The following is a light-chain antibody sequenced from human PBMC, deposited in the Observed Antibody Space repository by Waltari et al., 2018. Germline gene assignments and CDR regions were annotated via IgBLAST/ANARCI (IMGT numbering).Light chain of an antibody. V-gene: IGKV3-20*01. CDR1: QSISKY. Sequence: DIMFTQSPGTLSLSPGERATLSCRASQSISKYLTWYQQKPGQAPSLLIYDASSRATGIPDRFSGSGSGTDFSLTISRLEPEDFAVYYCQKYGSLPATFGQGTKVEIK. CDR3: QKYGSLPAT. J-gene: IGKJ1*01. CDR2: DAS.